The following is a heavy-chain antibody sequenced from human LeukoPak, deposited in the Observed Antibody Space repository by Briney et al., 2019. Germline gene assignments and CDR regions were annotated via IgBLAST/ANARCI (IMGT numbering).Heavy chain of an antibody. V-gene: IGHV4-38-2*02. D-gene: IGHD2-15*01. Sequence: SETLSLTCTVSGYSISSGYYWGWIRPPPGKGLEWIGSIYHSGSTYYNPSLKSRVTISVDTSKNQFSLKLSSVTAADTAVYYCARFVEVVAATSVWFDPWGQGTLVTVSS. CDR2: IYHSGST. J-gene: IGHJ5*02. CDR1: GYSISSGYY. CDR3: ARFVEVVAATSVWFDP.